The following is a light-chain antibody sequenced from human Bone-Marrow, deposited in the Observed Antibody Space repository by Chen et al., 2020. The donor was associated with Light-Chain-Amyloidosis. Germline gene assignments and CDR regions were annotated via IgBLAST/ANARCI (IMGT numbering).Light chain of an antibody. CDR3: SSYTSSSTPWV. V-gene: IGLV2-14*03. CDR1: SSDVGGYNY. J-gene: IGLJ3*02. Sequence: QSALTQPASVSGSHGQSITISCTGTSSDVGGYNYVSWYQQHPGKAPKLMIYDVSNRPSGVSKRFSGAKAGNTAALTISGLQAEDEADYYCSSYTSSSTPWVFGGGTKLTVL. CDR2: DVS.